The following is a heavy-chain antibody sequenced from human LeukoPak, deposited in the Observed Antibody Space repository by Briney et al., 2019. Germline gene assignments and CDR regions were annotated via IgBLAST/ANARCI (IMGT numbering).Heavy chain of an antibody. V-gene: IGHV1-24*01. CDR3: ATCSSTSCSLDY. J-gene: IGHJ4*02. D-gene: IGHD2-2*01. Sequence: ASVTVSCKVSGYTLTELSMHWVRQAPGKGLEWMGGFDPEDGETIYAQKFRGRVTMTEDTSTDTAYMELSSLRSEDTAVYYCATCSSTSCSLDYWGQGTLVTVSS. CDR2: FDPEDGET. CDR1: GYTLTELS.